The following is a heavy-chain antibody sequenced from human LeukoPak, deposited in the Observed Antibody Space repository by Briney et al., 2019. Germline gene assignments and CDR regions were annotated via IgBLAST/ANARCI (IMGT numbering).Heavy chain of an antibody. CDR2: ISSSSSII. V-gene: IGHV3-48*04. CDR3: ARYSNWAFDY. D-gene: IGHD4-11*01. Sequence: GGSLRLSCAASGFTFSTYSMNWVRQAPGTGLEWVSYISSSSSIIYYADSVQGRFTISRDNAKNSLYLQMNSLRAEDTAVYYCARYSNWAFDYWGQGTLVTVSS. CDR1: GFTFSTYS. J-gene: IGHJ4*02.